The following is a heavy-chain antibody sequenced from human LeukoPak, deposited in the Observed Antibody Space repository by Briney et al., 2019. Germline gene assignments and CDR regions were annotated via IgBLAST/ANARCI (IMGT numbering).Heavy chain of an antibody. Sequence: GGSLRLSCAASGFTFSSYWMSWVRQAPGKGLEWVANIKQDGSEKYYVDSVKGRFTISRDNAKNSLYLQMNSLRAEDTAVYYCARDVRSKSVNWFDPWGQGTLVTVSS. CDR1: GFTFSSYW. CDR3: ARDVRSKSVNWFDP. CDR2: IKQDGSEK. V-gene: IGHV3-7*01. J-gene: IGHJ5*02. D-gene: IGHD4-17*01.